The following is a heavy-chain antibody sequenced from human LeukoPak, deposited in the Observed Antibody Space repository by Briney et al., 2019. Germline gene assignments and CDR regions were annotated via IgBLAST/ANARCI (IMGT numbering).Heavy chain of an antibody. CDR2: ISYDGGNK. J-gene: IGHJ4*02. CDR1: GFTFSNYG. CDR3: AKVFEVRGARRPKDY. D-gene: IGHD3-10*01. V-gene: IGHV3-30*18. Sequence: GRSLRLSCAASGFTFSNYGMHWVRQAPGKGLEWVALISYDGGNKFYADSVRDRFTISRDNSKNTLFLQMNSLRIEDTAVYYCAKVFEVRGARRPKDYWGQGTLVIVSS.